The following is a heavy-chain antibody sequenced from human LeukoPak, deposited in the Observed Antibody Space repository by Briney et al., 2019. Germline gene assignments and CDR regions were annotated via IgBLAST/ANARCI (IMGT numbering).Heavy chain of an antibody. CDR2: IYYSGST. CDR1: GGSISSHY. Sequence: SETLSLTCTVSGGSISSHYWSWIRQPPGKGLEWIGYIYYSGSTNYNPSLKSRVTISVDTSKNQFSLKLSSVTAADTAVYHCARGIRYYDSSGYSPNWYFDLWGRGTLVTVSS. CDR3: ARGIRYYDSSGYSPNWYFDL. D-gene: IGHD3-22*01. J-gene: IGHJ2*01. V-gene: IGHV4-59*11.